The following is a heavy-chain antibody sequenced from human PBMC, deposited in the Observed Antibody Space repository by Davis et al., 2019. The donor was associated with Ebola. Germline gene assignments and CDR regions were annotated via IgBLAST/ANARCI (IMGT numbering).Heavy chain of an antibody. D-gene: IGHD5-12*01. V-gene: IGHV4-30-4*01. CDR2: IHYSGDT. J-gene: IGHJ6*02. CDR3: ARQANYYYYYGMDV. Sequence: MPSETLSLTCTVSGGSISSDDHYWSWIRQPPGKGLEWIGDIHYSGDTNSNPSLKGRLSISVDTSKNQFSLKLSSVTAADTAVYYCARQANYYYYYGMDVWGQGTTVTVSS. CDR1: GGSISSDDHY.